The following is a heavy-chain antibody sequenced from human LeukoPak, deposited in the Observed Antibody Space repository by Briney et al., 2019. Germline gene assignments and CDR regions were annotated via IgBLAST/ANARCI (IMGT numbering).Heavy chain of an antibody. CDR2: ISGSGGST. CDR3: AKGIVRQMIVVVITTPAFDI. J-gene: IGHJ3*02. V-gene: IGHV3-23*01. Sequence: GGSLRLSCAASGFTFSSYGMSWVRQAPGKGLEWVSAISGSGGSTYYADSVKGRFTISRDNSKNTLYLQMNSLRAEDTAVYYCAKGIVRQMIVVVITTPAFDIWGQGTMVTVSS. D-gene: IGHD3-22*01. CDR1: GFTFSSYG.